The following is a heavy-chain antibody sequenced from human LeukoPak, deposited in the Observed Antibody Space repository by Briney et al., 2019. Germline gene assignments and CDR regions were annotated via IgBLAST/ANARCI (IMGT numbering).Heavy chain of an antibody. V-gene: IGHV4-59*11. D-gene: IGHD3-22*01. CDR1: GGSISSHY. Sequence: PSETLSLTCTVSGGSISSHYWSWFRKPPGKGLEWIGYIYYSGSTNYNPSLKSRVTISVDTSKNQFSLKLSSVTAADTAVYYCARVNYYDRMTEGFDYWGQGTLVTVSS. CDR3: ARVNYYDRMTEGFDY. J-gene: IGHJ4*02. CDR2: IYYSGST.